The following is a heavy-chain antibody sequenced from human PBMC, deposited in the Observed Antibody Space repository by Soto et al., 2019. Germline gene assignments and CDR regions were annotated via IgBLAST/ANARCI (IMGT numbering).Heavy chain of an antibody. CDR3: ARECSMITFGGVIVTKYGMDV. CDR1: GYTFPGYY. J-gene: IGHJ6*01. CDR2: INLNSGGT. D-gene: IGHD3-16*02. Sequence: ASVKVSCKASGYTFPGYYMHWVRHAPGQGLEWMGWINLNSGGTNDAQKFQGGVTMTRDTSISTAYMEVSRLRSDXTAEYYCARECSMITFGGVIVTKYGMDVWVQGTRVTVSS. V-gene: IGHV1-2*02.